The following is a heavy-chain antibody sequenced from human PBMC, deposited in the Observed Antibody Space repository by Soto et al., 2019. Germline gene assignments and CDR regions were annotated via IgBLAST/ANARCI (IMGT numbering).Heavy chain of an antibody. V-gene: IGHV3-33*01. CDR3: AFGNLSYYFEY. CDR1: GLTFRGFG. D-gene: IGHD3-16*01. J-gene: IGHJ4*02. CDR2: IWYDGSDK. Sequence: PGGSLRLSCAASGLTFRGFGRHWVRQAPGKGLEWVAIIWYDGSDKYYADSVKGRFTISRDNSKNTLYLQMNSLRAEDTAVYHCAFGNLSYYFEYWGQGTPVTVSS.